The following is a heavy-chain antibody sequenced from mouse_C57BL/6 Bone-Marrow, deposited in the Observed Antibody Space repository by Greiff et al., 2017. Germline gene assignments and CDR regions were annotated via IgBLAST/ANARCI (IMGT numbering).Heavy chain of an antibody. J-gene: IGHJ3*01. CDR1: GYTFTSYW. CDR3: ARPANWAWFAY. V-gene: IGHV1-64*01. Sequence: VQLQQPGAELVKPGASVKLSCKASGYTFTSYWMHWVKQRPGQGLEWIGMIHPNSGSTNYNEKFKSKATLTVDKSSRTAYMQLSSLTSKDSAVYYCARPANWAWFAYWGQGTLVTVSA. CDR2: IHPNSGST. D-gene: IGHD4-1*01.